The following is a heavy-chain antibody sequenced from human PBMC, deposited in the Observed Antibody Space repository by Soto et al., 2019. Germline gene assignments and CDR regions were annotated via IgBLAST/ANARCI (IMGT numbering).Heavy chain of an antibody. J-gene: IGHJ5*02. Sequence: ASVKVSCKASGGTFSSYAISWVRQAPGQGLEWMGGIIPIFGTANYAQKFQGRVTITADESTSTAYMELSSLRSEDTAVYYCARSLRFLEWLPYNWFDPWGQGTLVTVSS. D-gene: IGHD3-3*01. CDR2: IIPIFGTA. CDR3: ARSLRFLEWLPYNWFDP. V-gene: IGHV1-69*13. CDR1: GGTFSSYA.